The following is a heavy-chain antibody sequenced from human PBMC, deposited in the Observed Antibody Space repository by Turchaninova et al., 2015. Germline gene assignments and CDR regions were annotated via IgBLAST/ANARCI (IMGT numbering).Heavy chain of an antibody. Sequence: GGGLIQPGGSLRLSCTASGFLFSNSAMNWVRQAPGQGLQWVSTISSSGGGSIYADSVKGRFTISSDNSKNTLSLQMNSLGREDTAVYYGARGHLSGLDVWGQGAPVTVSS. CDR1: GFLFSNSA. CDR3: ARGHLSGLDV. CDR2: ISSSGGGS. V-gene: IGHV3-23*01. J-gene: IGHJ6*02.